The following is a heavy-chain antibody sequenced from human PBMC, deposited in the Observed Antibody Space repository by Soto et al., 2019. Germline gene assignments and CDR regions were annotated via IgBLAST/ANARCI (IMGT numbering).Heavy chain of an antibody. CDR3: ARGVRVSAYLDYYMDV. V-gene: IGHV1-18*01. J-gene: IGHJ6*03. CDR1: GYTFSNFG. CDR2: INPDNGDT. Sequence: QVQLVQSGAEVKKPGASLKVSCKASGYTFSNFGVSWVRQAPGQGLEWIGWINPDNGDTNYGQKFQGRATMTPDTCTNTAYMEVRGLRSDDTAVYYCARGVRVSAYLDYYMDVWGEGTTVTVSS. D-gene: IGHD3-10*02.